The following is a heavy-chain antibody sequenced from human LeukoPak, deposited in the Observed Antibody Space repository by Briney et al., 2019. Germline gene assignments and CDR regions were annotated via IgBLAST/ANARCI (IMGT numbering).Heavy chain of an antibody. Sequence: ASVKVSCKASGYTFTSYAMHWVRQAPGQRLEWMGWVSAYNGNTNYAQKLQGRVTMTTDTSTSTAYMELRSLRSDDTAVYYCARDPPLYDFWSGYTPNDAFDIWGQGTMVTVSS. D-gene: IGHD3-3*01. J-gene: IGHJ3*02. CDR3: ARDPPLYDFWSGYTPNDAFDI. CDR2: VSAYNGNT. V-gene: IGHV1-18*01. CDR1: GYTFTSYA.